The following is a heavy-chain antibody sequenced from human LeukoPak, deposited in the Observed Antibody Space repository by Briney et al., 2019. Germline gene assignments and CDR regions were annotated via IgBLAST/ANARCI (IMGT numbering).Heavy chain of an antibody. CDR1: GFTFSSYA. J-gene: IGHJ4*02. V-gene: IGHV3-30-3*01. CDR3: ARGGTPSPINLYSNYSVLCYFDY. CDR2: ISYDGSNK. Sequence: GGSLRLSCAASGFTFSSYAMHWVRQAPGKGLEWVAVISYDGSNKYYADSVKGRFTISRDNSKNTLYLQMNSLRAEDTAVYYCARGGTPSPINLYSNYSVLCYFDYWGQGTLLTVSS. D-gene: IGHD4-11*01.